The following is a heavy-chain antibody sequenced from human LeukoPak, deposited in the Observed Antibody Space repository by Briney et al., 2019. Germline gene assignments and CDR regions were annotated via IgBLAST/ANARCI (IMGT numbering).Heavy chain of an antibody. Sequence: PGGSLRLSCAASGFTVSSNYMNWVRQAPGKGLEWVSILYAGGSTYYADSVKGRFTISRDNSKNTLYLQMNSLRAEDTAVYYCARLCMATKIYSEDYRGQGTLVTVSS. J-gene: IGHJ4*02. V-gene: IGHV3-53*01. CDR2: LYAGGST. CDR3: ARLCMATKIYSEDY. D-gene: IGHD5-24*01. CDR1: GFTVSSNY.